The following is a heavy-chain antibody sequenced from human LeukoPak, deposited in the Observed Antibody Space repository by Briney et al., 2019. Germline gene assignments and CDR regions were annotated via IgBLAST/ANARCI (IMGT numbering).Heavy chain of an antibody. CDR1: GYTFTGYY. CDR3: ARARSDWSGNDY. J-gene: IGHJ4*02. V-gene: IGHV1-2*02. D-gene: IGHD3-3*01. CDR2: INPNSGGT. Sequence: GASVKVSCKASGYTFTGYYMHWVRQAPGQGLEWMGWINPNSGGTNYAQKFQGRVTITRNTSASTAYLELSSLRSEDTAVYYCARARSDWSGNDYWGQGTLVTVSS.